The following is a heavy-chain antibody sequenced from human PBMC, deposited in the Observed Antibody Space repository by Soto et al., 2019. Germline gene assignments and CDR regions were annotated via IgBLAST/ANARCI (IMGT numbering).Heavy chain of an antibody. CDR3: AREGIRSPLYY. D-gene: IGHD4-17*01. J-gene: IGHJ4*02. V-gene: IGHV3-66*01. CDR1: GFTVSSNY. Sequence: EVQLVESGGGLVQPGGSLRLSCAVSGFTVSSNYMSWVRKAPGKGLEWVSVIYSGGSTYYADSVKGRFTISRDNSKNTLYLQMNSLRAEDTAVYYCAREGIRSPLYYWGQGTLVTVSS. CDR2: IYSGGST.